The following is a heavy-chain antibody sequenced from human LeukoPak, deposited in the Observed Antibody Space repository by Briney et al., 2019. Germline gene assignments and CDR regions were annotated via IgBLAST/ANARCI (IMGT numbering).Heavy chain of an antibody. V-gene: IGHV4-31*03. CDR3: AREKTTPEAVFDY. D-gene: IGHD4-11*01. CDR2: IYYSGST. CDR1: GGSISSGGYY. Sequence: PSGTLSLTCTVSGGSISSGGYYWSRIRQHPGKGLEWIGYIYYSGSTYYNPSLKSRVTISVDTSKNQFSLKLSSVTAADTAVYYCAREKTTPEAVFDYWGQGTLVTVSS. J-gene: IGHJ4*02.